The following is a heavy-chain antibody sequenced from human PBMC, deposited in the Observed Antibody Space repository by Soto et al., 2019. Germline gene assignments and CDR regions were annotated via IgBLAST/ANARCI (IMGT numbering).Heavy chain of an antibody. D-gene: IGHD6-13*01. CDR1: GFTFSTYA. V-gene: IGHV3-30*18. CDR3: AKDSDSSWYGKGFDP. Sequence: QVQLVESGGGVVQPGSSLRLSCAASGFTFSTYAMHWVRKAPGKGLEWVAFISYDGSKKYYPDTLKGRITISRDNSKNTLYLQMNSLRAEDTAVYYCAKDSDSSWYGKGFDPWGQGTLVTVSS. CDR2: ISYDGSKK. J-gene: IGHJ5*02.